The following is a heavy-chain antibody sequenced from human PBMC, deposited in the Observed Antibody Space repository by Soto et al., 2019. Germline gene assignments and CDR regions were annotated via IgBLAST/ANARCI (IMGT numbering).Heavy chain of an antibody. Sequence: SETLSLTCTVSGGSISSYYWSWIRQPPGKGLEWIGYIYYSGGTNYNPSLKSRVTISVDTSKNQFSLKLSSVTAADTAVYYCARDRSYGYYYYYGMDVWGQGTTVTVSS. CDR2: IYYSGGT. V-gene: IGHV4-59*12. J-gene: IGHJ6*02. CDR1: GGSISSYY. CDR3: ARDRSYGYYYYYGMDV. D-gene: IGHD5-18*01.